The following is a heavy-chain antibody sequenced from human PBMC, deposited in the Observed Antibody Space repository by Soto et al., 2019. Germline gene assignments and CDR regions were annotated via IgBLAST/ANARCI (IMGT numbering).Heavy chain of an antibody. D-gene: IGHD5-12*01. J-gene: IGHJ4*02. CDR2: IWDEGSNK. CDR1: GFTFSSYG. V-gene: IGHV3-33*01. Sequence: GGSLRLSCAASGFTFSSYGMHWVRQAPGKGLEWVAVIWDEGSNKYYADSGKSRINNSRDKSQKTPYMQMNSLRAEDQAVEYRAREKHSGYDDFGGFDYWGQGTLVTVSS. CDR3: AREKHSGYDDFGGFDY.